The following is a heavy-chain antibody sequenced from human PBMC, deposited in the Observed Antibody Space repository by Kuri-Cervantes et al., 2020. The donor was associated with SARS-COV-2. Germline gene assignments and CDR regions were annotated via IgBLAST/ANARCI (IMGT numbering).Heavy chain of an antibody. CDR1: GFTFSSYW. D-gene: IGHD3-22*01. J-gene: IGHJ3*02. Sequence: GESLKISCAASGFTFSSYWMHWVRQAPGKGLVWVSRINSDGSSTSYADSVKGRFTTSRDNAKNTLYLQMNSLRAEDTAVYYCAREGYYYDSTEANREGIDAFDIWGQGTMVTVSS. CDR3: AREGYYYDSTEANREGIDAFDI. V-gene: IGHV3-74*01. CDR2: INSDGSST.